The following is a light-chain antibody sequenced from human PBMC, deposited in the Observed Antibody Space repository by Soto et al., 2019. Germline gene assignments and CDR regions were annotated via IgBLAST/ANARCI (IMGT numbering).Light chain of an antibody. V-gene: IGKV1-5*03. CDR2: RAS. J-gene: IGKJ1*01. CDR1: QSVDNW. Sequence: DIPMTQSPSTLSASVGDRVIITCRASQSVDNWLAWFQQKPGKAPKVVIYRASGLESGVPSRFSGSGSGTEFTLTISSLQPDDFAAYYCQHYSASSPWTFGRGTKVESK. CDR3: QHYSASSPWT.